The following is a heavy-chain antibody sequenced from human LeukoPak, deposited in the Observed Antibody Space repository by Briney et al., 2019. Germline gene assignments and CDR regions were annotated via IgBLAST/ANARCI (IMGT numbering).Heavy chain of an antibody. CDR2: ISSSSSTI. D-gene: IGHD1-26*01. Sequence: GALRLSCAASGFTFSSYSMNWVRQAPGKGLEWASYISSSSSTIYYADSVKGRFTISRDNAKNSLYLQMNSLRAEDTAVYYCARDKGGSYLWGQGTLVTVSS. CDR3: ARDKGGSYL. J-gene: IGHJ5*02. CDR1: GFTFSSYS. V-gene: IGHV3-48*01.